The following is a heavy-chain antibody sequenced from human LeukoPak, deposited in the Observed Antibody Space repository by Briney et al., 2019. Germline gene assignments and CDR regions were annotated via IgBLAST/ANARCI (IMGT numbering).Heavy chain of an antibody. CDR1: GGSISSSSYY. D-gene: IGHD6-13*01. Sequence: PSETLSLTCTVSGGSISSSSYYWGWIRQPPGKGLEWIGSIYYSGSTYYNPSLKSRVTISIDTSKNQFSLKLSSVTAADTAVYYCARDLGSAAGDYWGQGTLVTVSS. CDR2: IYYSGST. J-gene: IGHJ4*02. V-gene: IGHV4-39*07. CDR3: ARDLGSAAGDY.